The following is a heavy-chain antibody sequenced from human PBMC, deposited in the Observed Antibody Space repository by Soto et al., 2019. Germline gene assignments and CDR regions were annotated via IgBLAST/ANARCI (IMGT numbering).Heavy chain of an antibody. CDR3: ARDPSGWHSLEGWYFDL. Sequence: QVQLVQSGAEVKKPGASVKVSCKASGYTFTSYGISWVRQAPGQGLEWMGWISAYNGNTNYAQKLQGRVTMTTDTSTSTAYMELRSLRSDDTAVYYCARDPSGWHSLEGWYFDLWGRGTLVTVSS. CDR2: ISAYNGNT. J-gene: IGHJ2*01. V-gene: IGHV1-18*01. CDR1: GYTFTSYG. D-gene: IGHD6-19*01.